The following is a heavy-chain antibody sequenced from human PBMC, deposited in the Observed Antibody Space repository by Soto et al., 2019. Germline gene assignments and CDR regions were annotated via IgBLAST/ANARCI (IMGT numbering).Heavy chain of an antibody. V-gene: IGHV4-61*01. D-gene: IGHD3-22*01. Sequence: PSETLSLTCTVSGGSVSSDTHYWSWIRQPPGKRLEWIGFIYSSGSTNYNPSLKSRVTMSVDTSKNQCSLKLSSVTAADTAVYYCAREITMIVVVVSRYHYGMDVWGQGTTVTVSS. CDR3: AREITMIVVVVSRYHYGMDV. CDR1: GGSVSSDTHY. CDR2: IYSSGST. J-gene: IGHJ6*02.